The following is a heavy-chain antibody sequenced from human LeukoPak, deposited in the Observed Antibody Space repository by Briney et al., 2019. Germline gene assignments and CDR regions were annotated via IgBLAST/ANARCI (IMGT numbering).Heavy chain of an antibody. CDR2: ISAYNGNT. V-gene: IGHV1-18*01. CDR3: ARGGPGGSWYPKPYYFDY. Sequence: ASVEVSCKASGYTFTSYGISWVRQAPGQGLEWMGWISAYNGNTNYAQKLQGRVTMTTDTSTSTAYMELRSLRSDDTAVYYCARGGPGGSWYPKPYYFDYWGQGTLVTVSS. CDR1: GYTFTSYG. J-gene: IGHJ4*02. D-gene: IGHD6-13*01.